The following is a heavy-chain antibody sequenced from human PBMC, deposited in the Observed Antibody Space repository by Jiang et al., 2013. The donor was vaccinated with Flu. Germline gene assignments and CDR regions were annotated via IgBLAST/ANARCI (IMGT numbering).Heavy chain of an antibody. J-gene: IGHJ4*02. CDR3: ARDNTSGDWYDL. Sequence: KPSGTLSLTCTVSGDSITSNNWWTWVRQSPGKGLEWIGEIYPTGKTNYNPSLQSRVTISVDISKNQFSLKVNSVTAADTAVYYCARDNTSGDWYDLWGQGTLVIVSS. CDR1: GDSITSNNW. V-gene: IGHV4-4*02. D-gene: IGHD3-3*01. CDR2: IYPTGKT.